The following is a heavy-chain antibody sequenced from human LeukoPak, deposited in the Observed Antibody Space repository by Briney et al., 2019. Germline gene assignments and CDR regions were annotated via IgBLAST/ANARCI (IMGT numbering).Heavy chain of an antibody. CDR2: ISAYNGNT. D-gene: IGHD6-19*01. V-gene: IGHV1-18*01. CDR1: RYTFTGYD. J-gene: IGHJ6*02. CDR3: ARDPQGIAVAGTNYYYGMDV. Sequence: ASVKVSCKASRYTFTGYDISWVRQAPGQGLEWMGWISAYNGNTNYAQKLQGRVTMTTDTSTSTAYMELRSLRSDDTAVYYCARDPQGIAVAGTNYYYGMDVWGQGTTVTVSS.